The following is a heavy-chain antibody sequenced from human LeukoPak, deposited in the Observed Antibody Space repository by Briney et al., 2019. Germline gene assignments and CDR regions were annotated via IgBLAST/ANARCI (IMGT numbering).Heavy chain of an antibody. CDR2: IYYSGST. Sequence: SETLSLTCAVSGGSISSGGYYWSWIRQHPGKGLEWIGYIYYSGSTYYNPSLKSRVTISVGTSKNQFSLKLSSVTAADTAVYYCARGEALRAFDIWGQGTMVTVSS. V-gene: IGHV4-31*11. CDR3: ARGEALRAFDI. CDR1: GGSISSGGYY. J-gene: IGHJ3*02.